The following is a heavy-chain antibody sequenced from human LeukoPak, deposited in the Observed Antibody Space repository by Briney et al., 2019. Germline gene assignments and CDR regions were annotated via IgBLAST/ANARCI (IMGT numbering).Heavy chain of an antibody. Sequence: GGSLRLSCAASGFTFNSYAMYWVRQAPGKGLEWVSGIFGSGGSAHYVDSVKGRFTISRDNSKNTVYLQMDSLKVEDTAVYYCGKTTTGYSSGRYPGWPVDYWGQGTLVTVS. D-gene: IGHD3-22*01. CDR2: IFGSGGSA. J-gene: IGHJ4*02. CDR3: GKTTTGYSSGRYPGWPVDY. CDR1: GFTFNSYA. V-gene: IGHV3-23*01.